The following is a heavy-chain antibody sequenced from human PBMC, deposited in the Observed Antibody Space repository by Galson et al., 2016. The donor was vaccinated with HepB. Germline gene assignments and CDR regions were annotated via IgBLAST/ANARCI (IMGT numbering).Heavy chain of an antibody. Sequence: SLRLSCAASGFTFSSYGMTWVRQAPGKGLEWVSSISPSGDGRTYADSVKGRLTISRDNSKNTLYLQMDSLEADDTAIYFCAKILGTVTTFSWFFDVWGRGTLVSVSS. CDR2: ISPSGDGR. CDR3: AKILGTVTTFSWFFDV. J-gene: IGHJ2*01. D-gene: IGHD4-17*01. V-gene: IGHV3-23*01. CDR1: GFTFSSYG.